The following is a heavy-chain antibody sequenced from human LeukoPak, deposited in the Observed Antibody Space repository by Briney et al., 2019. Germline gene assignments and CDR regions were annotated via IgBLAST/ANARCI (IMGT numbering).Heavy chain of an antibody. CDR1: GLTFRRYW. Sequence: GGSLRLSCAVSGLTFRRYWMHWVRQAQGKGLVWVARTKSDGSTNYADSVKGRFTISRDNAKNTVSLQVNSLRAEDTGVYYCARAPAEICGYYPEYFRHWGQGALVTVSS. CDR2: TKSDGST. J-gene: IGHJ1*01. D-gene: IGHD3-22*01. V-gene: IGHV3-74*01. CDR3: ARAPAEICGYYPEYFRH.